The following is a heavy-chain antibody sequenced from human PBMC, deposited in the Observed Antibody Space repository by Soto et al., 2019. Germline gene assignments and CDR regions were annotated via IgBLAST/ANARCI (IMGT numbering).Heavy chain of an antibody. Sequence: GGSLRFSCAASGFRFRTYAMSWVRQAPRKGLEWVSTISGGGGYIYYADSVKGRFTISRDDSKNMLYLQMNGLRAEDTAVYFCAKDPTSGIPYYFDYWGQGALVTVSS. CDR2: ISGGGGYI. J-gene: IGHJ4*02. D-gene: IGHD3-16*01. V-gene: IGHV3-23*01. CDR1: GFRFRTYA. CDR3: AKDPTSGIPYYFDY.